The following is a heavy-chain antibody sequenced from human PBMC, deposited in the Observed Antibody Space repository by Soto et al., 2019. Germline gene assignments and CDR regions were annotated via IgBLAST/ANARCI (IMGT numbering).Heavy chain of an antibody. Sequence: SETLSLTCAVYGGSFSGYYWTWIRPPPGTGLEWIGEINHSGSTNYNPSLKSRVTISVDTSKNQFSLKLSSVTAADTAVYYCARTYYYGSGSYYNHFDYWGQGTLVTVSS. CDR1: GGSFSGYY. D-gene: IGHD3-10*01. CDR2: INHSGST. J-gene: IGHJ4*02. V-gene: IGHV4-34*01. CDR3: ARTYYYGSGSYYNHFDY.